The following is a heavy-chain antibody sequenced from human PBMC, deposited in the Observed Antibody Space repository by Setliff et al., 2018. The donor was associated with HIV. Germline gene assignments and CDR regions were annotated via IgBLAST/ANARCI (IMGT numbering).Heavy chain of an antibody. CDR3: ATVLMGYTSGWYMFDP. CDR1: GGSISSYY. V-gene: IGHV4-59*01. D-gene: IGHD6-19*01. Sequence: PSETLSLTCTVSGGSISSYYWSWIRQPSGKGLEWIGYIYYSGNTNYNPSLKSRVTIAVDTSKNQFSLRLNSVTAADTAVYYCATVLMGYTSGWYMFDPWGQGTLVTVSS. CDR2: IYYSGNT. J-gene: IGHJ5*02.